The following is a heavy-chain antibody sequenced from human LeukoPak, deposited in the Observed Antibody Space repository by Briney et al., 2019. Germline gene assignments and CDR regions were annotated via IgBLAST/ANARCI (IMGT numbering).Heavy chain of an antibody. CDR2: IIPIFGTA. Sequence: VKVSCKASGGTFSSYAISWVRQAPGQGLEWMGGIIPIFGTANYAQKLQGRVTMTTDTSTSTAYMELRSLRSDDTAVYYCARDSRRTTVVTPVVYWGQGTLVTVSS. CDR3: ARDSRRTTVVTPVVY. J-gene: IGHJ4*02. V-gene: IGHV1-69*05. D-gene: IGHD4-23*01. CDR1: GGTFSSYA.